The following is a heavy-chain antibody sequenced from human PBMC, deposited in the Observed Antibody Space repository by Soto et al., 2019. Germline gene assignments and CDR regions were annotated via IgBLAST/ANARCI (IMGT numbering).Heavy chain of an antibody. J-gene: IGHJ5*02. V-gene: IGHV5-51*01. Sequence: GESLKISCKGSGYSFTSYWIGWVRQMPGKGLEWMGIIYPGDSDTRYSPSFQGQVTISADKSISTAYLQWSSLKASDTAMYYCARVRCSGGSCYSYWFDPWGQGTLVTVSS. D-gene: IGHD2-15*01. CDR3: ARVRCSGGSCYSYWFDP. CDR1: GYSFTSYW. CDR2: IYPGDSDT.